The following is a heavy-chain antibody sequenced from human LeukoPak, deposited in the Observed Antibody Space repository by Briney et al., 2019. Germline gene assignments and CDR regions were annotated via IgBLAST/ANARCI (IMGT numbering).Heavy chain of an antibody. CDR2: IIPIFGTA. CDR1: GGTSSSYA. CDR3: AGSSGGSYLPYNWFDP. Sequence: GASVKVSCKASGGTSSSYAISWVRQAPGQGLEWMGGIIPIFGTANYAQKFQGRVTITADESTSTAYMELSSLRSEDTAVYYCAGSSGGSYLPYNWFDPWGQGTLVTVSS. V-gene: IGHV1-69*13. J-gene: IGHJ5*02. D-gene: IGHD2-15*01.